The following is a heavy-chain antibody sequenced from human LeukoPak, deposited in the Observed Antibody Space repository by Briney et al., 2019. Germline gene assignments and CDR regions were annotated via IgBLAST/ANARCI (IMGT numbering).Heavy chain of an antibody. Sequence: PGGSLRLACAAAGFTFSSYSMNWVRQAAGKGREWVSSISSSSSSISYADSVKGRFTISRDNATNSLYLQMNSLRAEDTAVYYCARGIAAAGTGDYWGQGTLVTVSS. CDR3: ARGIAAAGTGDY. CDR1: GFTFSSYS. D-gene: IGHD6-13*01. J-gene: IGHJ4*02. CDR2: ISSSSSSI. V-gene: IGHV3-21*01.